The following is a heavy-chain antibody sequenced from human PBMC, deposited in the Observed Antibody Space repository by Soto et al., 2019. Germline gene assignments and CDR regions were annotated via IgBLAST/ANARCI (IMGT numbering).Heavy chain of an antibody. Sequence: TLSLTCTVSGGSISSGGYYWSWIRQHPGKGLEWIGYIYYSGSTYYNPSLKSRVTISVDTSKNQFSLELSSVTAADTAVYYCAGGDYGDYKIFDYWGQGTLVTVSS. CDR2: IYYSGST. V-gene: IGHV4-31*03. D-gene: IGHD4-17*01. CDR1: GGSISSGGYY. J-gene: IGHJ4*02. CDR3: AGGDYGDYKIFDY.